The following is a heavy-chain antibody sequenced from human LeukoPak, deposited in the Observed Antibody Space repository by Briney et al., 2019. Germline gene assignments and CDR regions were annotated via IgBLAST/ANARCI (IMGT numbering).Heavy chain of an antibody. D-gene: IGHD2-21*02. CDR1: GFTFSSYG. Sequence: PGGSLRLSCAASGFTFSSYGMHWVRQAPGKGLEWVAVISYDGSNKYYADSVKGRFTISRDNSKNTLYLQMNSLRAEDTAVYYCAKDRGVVTVYGMDVWGQGTTVTVSS. V-gene: IGHV3-30*18. CDR3: AKDRGVVTVYGMDV. CDR2: ISYDGSNK. J-gene: IGHJ6*02.